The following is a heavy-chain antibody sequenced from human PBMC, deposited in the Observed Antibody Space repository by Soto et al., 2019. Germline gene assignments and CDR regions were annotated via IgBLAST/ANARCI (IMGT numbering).Heavy chain of an antibody. J-gene: IGHJ4*02. D-gene: IGHD3-22*01. CDR1: SSSISSYY. Sequence: QVQLQESGPGLVKPSETLSLTCTVSSSSISSYYWSWIRQPAGKGLEWIGRIYTSGSTNYNPSLKGRVTHLVGPSKNQFSLKLSSVTAADTAVYYCARVKSYYYDSSGSFDYWGQGTLVTVSS. CDR3: ARVKSYYYDSSGSFDY. V-gene: IGHV4-4*07. CDR2: IYTSGST.